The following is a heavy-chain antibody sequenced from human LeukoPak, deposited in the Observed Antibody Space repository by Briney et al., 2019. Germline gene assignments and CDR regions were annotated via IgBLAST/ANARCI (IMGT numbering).Heavy chain of an antibody. V-gene: IGHV3-23*01. CDR1: GFTFSSYA. CDR3: AKGIAVTGTIWFDP. CDR2: ISGSGGST. J-gene: IGHJ5*02. D-gene: IGHD6-19*01. Sequence: GGSLRLSCAASGFTFSSYAMSWVRQAPGKGLEWVSAISGSGGSTYYADSVKGRLTISRDNSKNTLYLQMNSLRAEDTAVYYCAKGIAVTGTIWFDPWGQGTLVTVSS.